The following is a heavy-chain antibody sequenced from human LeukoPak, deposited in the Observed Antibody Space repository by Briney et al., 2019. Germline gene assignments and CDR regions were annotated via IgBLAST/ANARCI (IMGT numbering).Heavy chain of an antibody. V-gene: IGHV3-64D*08. J-gene: IGHJ6*02. CDR1: GFTFSNCA. CDR3: VKAIPDTSGWSTYYYGMDV. D-gene: IGHD6-19*01. Sequence: GGSLRLSCSASGFTFSNCALHWVRQAPGKGLEYFSAISPNGGSTYYADSVKGRFTISRDNSKNTLYLHMSSLRAEDTAVYYCVKAIPDTSGWSTYYYGMDVWGQGTTVTVSS. CDR2: ISPNGGST.